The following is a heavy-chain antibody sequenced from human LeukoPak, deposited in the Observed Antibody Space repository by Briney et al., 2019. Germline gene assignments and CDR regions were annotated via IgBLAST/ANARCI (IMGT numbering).Heavy chain of an antibody. Sequence: GASVKVSCKASGYTFTSYAISWVRQAPGQGLEWMGWISAYNGNTNYAQKLQGRVTMTTDTSTSTAYMELRSLRSDDTAVYYCAGSAIRSSGWYYFGYWGQGTLVTVSS. V-gene: IGHV1-18*04. D-gene: IGHD6-19*01. J-gene: IGHJ4*02. CDR3: AGSAIRSSGWYYFGY. CDR1: GYTFTSYA. CDR2: ISAYNGNT.